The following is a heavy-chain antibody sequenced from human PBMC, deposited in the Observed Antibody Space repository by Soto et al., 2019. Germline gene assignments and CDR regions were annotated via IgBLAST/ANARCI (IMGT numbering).Heavy chain of an antibody. CDR1: GFTLSSYA. D-gene: IGHD6-19*01. CDR3: AKDRYSSSRIFDY. CDR2: ISGSGTST. J-gene: IGHJ4*02. V-gene: IGHV3-23*01. Sequence: LRLSCAASGFTLSSYAMSWVRQAPGKGLEWVAAISGSGTSTYYADSVKGRFTISKDNSKNTLYLQMNSLRAEDTAVYYCAKDRYSSSRIFDYWGQGTLVTVSS.